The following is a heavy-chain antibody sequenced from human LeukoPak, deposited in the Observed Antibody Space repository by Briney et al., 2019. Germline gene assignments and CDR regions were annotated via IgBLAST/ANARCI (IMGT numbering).Heavy chain of an antibody. D-gene: IGHD4-11*01. CDR1: GFTFSSYG. CDR2: IRFDGSYN. J-gene: IGHJ4*02. V-gene: IGHV3-30*02. Sequence: PGGSLRLSCAASGFTFSSYGMHWVRQAPGKGLEWVAFIRFDGSYNYYADSVKGRFTISRDNSKNTLYLQMNSLRAEDTAVYYCAAMTSVTTGDYWGQGTLVTVSS. CDR3: AAMTSVTTGDY.